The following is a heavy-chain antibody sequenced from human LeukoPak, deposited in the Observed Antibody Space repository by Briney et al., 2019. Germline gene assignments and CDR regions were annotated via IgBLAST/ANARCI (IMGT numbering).Heavy chain of an antibody. Sequence: ASVKVSCTASGYTFTSYGISWVRQAPGQGLEWMGWINPNSGGTNYAQKFQGRVTMTRDTSISTAYMELSRLRSDDTAVYYCARAKYYDFWSGYQGYYFDYWGQGTLVTVSS. CDR3: ARAKYYDFWSGYQGYYFDY. V-gene: IGHV1-2*02. J-gene: IGHJ4*02. CDR1: GYTFTSYG. D-gene: IGHD3-3*01. CDR2: INPNSGGT.